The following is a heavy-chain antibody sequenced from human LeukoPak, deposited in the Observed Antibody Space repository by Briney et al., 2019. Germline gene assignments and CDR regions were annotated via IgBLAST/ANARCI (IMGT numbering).Heavy chain of an antibody. D-gene: IGHD4-23*01. V-gene: IGHV1-2*02. J-gene: IGHJ4*02. Sequence: ASVKVSCRASGYTFTGYYMHWVRQAPGQGLEWMGWINPNSGGTNYAQKVQGRVTMTRDTSISTAYMELSRLRSDDTAVYYCARFSVVTPLDYWGQGTLVTVSS. CDR1: GYTFTGYY. CDR2: INPNSGGT. CDR3: ARFSVVTPLDY.